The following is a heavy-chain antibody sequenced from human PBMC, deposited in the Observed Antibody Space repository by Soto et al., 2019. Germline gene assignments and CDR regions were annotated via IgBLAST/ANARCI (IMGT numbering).Heavy chain of an antibody. CDR2: ISYDGSNK. Sequence: GGSLRLCCAASGCTFSSYGMHWVRQAPGKGLEWVAVISYDGSNKYYADSVKGRFTISRDNSKNTLYLQMNSLRAEDTAVYYCAKDSRYDSSGYYYPSFDYWGQGT. D-gene: IGHD3-22*01. J-gene: IGHJ4*02. CDR3: AKDSRYDSSGYYYPSFDY. CDR1: GCTFSSYG. V-gene: IGHV3-30*18.